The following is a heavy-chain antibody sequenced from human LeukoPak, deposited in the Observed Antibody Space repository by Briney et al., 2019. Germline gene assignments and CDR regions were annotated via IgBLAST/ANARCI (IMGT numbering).Heavy chain of an antibody. CDR1: GYTFTSYY. CDR2: INPSGGST. CDR3: ARDRGLSSSWFNYYYYYGMDV. D-gene: IGHD6-13*01. V-gene: IGHV1-46*01. Sequence: ASVTVSCKASGYTFTSYYMHWVRQAPGQGLEWMGIINPSGGSTSYAQKFQGRVTMARDTSTSTVYMELSSLRSEDTAVYYCARDRGLSSSWFNYYYYYGMDVWGQGTTVTVSS. J-gene: IGHJ6*02.